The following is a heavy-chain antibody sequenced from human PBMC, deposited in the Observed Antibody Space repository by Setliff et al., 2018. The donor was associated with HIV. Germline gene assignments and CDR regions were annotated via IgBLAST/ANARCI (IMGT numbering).Heavy chain of an antibody. Sequence: GGSLRLSCAPSEFTFSSYGMHWVRQAPGKGLEWVTVISYDESNKYYGDSVKGRFTISRDNSKNTLYLQMNSLRAEDTAVYYCARGPNRYSGTYSYYYYMDVWGKGTTVTVSS. CDR3: ARGPNRYSGTYSYYYYMDV. J-gene: IGHJ6*03. CDR1: EFTFSSYG. D-gene: IGHD1-26*01. V-gene: IGHV3-30*06. CDR2: ISYDESNK.